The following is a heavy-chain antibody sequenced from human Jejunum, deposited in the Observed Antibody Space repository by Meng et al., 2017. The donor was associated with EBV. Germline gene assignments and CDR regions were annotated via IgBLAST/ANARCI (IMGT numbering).Heavy chain of an antibody. V-gene: IGHV1-46*01. CDR3: VGEIVAPYSFDQ. J-gene: IGHJ4*02. Sequence: EQVGQPGAEVKKPGSSVKLTCKTSGYSFIDYHVHWVRQAPGQGLEWMGILNPNNGATSYAQRIRGRVTMTRDTSTSTVYMELSSLRSEDTALYYCVGEIVAPYSFDQWGQGTLVTVSS. CDR2: LNPNNGAT. CDR1: GYSFIDYH. D-gene: IGHD5-12*01.